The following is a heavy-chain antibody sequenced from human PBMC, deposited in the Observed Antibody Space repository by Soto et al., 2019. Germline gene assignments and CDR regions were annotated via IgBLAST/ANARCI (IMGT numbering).Heavy chain of an antibody. Sequence: ASGKVSCKASGYTFTSYGISWVRQAPGQGLEWMGWISAYNGNTNYAQKLQGRVTMTTDTSTSTAYMELRSLRSDDTAVYYCARGFLEWLSPSYFQHWGQGTLVTVSS. CDR3: ARGFLEWLSPSYFQH. CDR2: ISAYNGNT. J-gene: IGHJ1*01. D-gene: IGHD3-3*01. CDR1: GYTFTSYG. V-gene: IGHV1-18*04.